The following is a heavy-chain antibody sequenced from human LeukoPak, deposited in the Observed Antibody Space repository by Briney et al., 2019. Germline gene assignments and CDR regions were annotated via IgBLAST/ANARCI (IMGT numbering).Heavy chain of an antibody. CDR1: GGSFSGYY. J-gene: IGHJ5*02. CDR2: INHSGST. D-gene: IGHD3-10*01. CDR3: ASFTMVRGYNWFDP. V-gene: IGHV4-34*01. Sequence: PSETLSLTCAVYGGSFSGYYWSWIRQPPGKGLEWIGEINHSGSTYYNPSLKSRVTISVDRSKNQFSLKLSSVTAADTAVYYCASFTMVRGYNWFDPWGQGTLVTVSS.